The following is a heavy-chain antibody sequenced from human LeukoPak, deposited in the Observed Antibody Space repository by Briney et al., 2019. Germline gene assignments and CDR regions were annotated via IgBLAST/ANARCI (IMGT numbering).Heavy chain of an antibody. J-gene: IGHJ6*03. CDR3: ARVVVNYYYYYMDV. CDR2: IYYSGST. Sequence: TSETLSLTCAVYGGSFSGYYWSWIRQPPGKGLEWIGSIYYSGSTYYNPSLKSRVTISVDTSKNQFSLKLSSVTAADTAVYYCARVVVNYYYYYMDVWGKGTTVTVSS. D-gene: IGHD3-22*01. V-gene: IGHV4-34*01. CDR1: GGSFSGYY.